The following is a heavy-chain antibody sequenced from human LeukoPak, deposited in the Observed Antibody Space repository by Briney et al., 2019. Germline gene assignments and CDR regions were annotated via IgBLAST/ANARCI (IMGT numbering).Heavy chain of an antibody. D-gene: IGHD7-27*01. CDR1: GDSVSSNRAA. Sequence: SQTLSLTCAISGDSVSSNRAAWNWIRQSPSRGLEWLGRTYYRSKWYNDYAPSVKSRVTINPDTSQNQFSLQLSSVTPEDTAVYYCARDPITGDRFDYWGQGTLVTVSS. CDR2: TYYRSKWYN. CDR3: ARDPITGDRFDY. V-gene: IGHV6-1*01. J-gene: IGHJ4*02.